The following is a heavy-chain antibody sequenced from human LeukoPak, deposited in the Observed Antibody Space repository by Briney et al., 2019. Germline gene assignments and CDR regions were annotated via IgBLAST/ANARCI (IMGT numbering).Heavy chain of an antibody. J-gene: IGHJ2*01. V-gene: IGHV4-59*02. CDR3: ARGPYYSSGWINWYFDL. Sequence: AETHSLTRTVSSGSVSGSYWSWIRQPPGKGLEWLGYIYYSGSTNYNPSFKSRVTLSVDTSKNQFSVNLSSVTAADTAVYYCARGPYYSSGWINWYFDLWGHGSLVTVSS. CDR1: SGSVSGSY. D-gene: IGHD6-19*01. CDR2: IYYSGST.